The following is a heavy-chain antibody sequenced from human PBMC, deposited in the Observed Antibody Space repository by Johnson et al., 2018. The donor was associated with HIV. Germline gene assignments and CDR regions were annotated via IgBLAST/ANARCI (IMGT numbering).Heavy chain of an antibody. J-gene: IGHJ3*02. CDR3: AKVGGRHDYGDYLGAFDI. V-gene: IGHV3-30-3*01. Sequence: QVQLVESGGGVVQPGRSLRLSCAASGFPLNTYAMHWIRQAPGKGLEWMALISYDGSNKYYADSVKGRFTISRDNSKNTLYLQMNSLRAEDTAVYYCAKVGGRHDYGDYLGAFDIWGQGTMVTVSS. CDR1: GFPLNTYA. D-gene: IGHD4-17*01. CDR2: ISYDGSNK.